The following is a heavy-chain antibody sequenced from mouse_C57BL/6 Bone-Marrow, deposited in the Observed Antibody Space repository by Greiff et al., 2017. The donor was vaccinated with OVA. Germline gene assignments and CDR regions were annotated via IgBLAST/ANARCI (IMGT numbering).Heavy chain of an antibody. J-gene: IGHJ4*01. V-gene: IGHV1-55*01. D-gene: IGHD1-1*01. CDR2: IYPGSGRT. CDR3: ARAGITTVEGDCARDY. Sequence: VQLQQPGAELVKPGASVKMSCKASGYTFTSYWITWVKQRPGQGLEWIGDIYPGSGRTNYNEKFKSKATLTVDTSSSTAYMQLSSLTSEDTAVYYCARAGITTVEGDCARDYWGQGTSGTVSS. CDR1: GYTFTSYW.